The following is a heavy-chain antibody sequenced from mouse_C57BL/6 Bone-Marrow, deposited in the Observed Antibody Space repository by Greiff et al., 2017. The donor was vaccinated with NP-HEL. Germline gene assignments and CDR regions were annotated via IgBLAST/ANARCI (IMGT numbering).Heavy chain of an antibody. CDR1: GYTFTSYW. V-gene: IGHV1-55*01. D-gene: IGHD2-4*01. CDR2: IYPGSGST. CDR3: ARRRILYDYDSDWYFDV. J-gene: IGHJ1*03. Sequence: QVQLQQPGAELVKPGASVKMSCKASGYTFTSYWITWVKQRPGQGLEWIGDIYPGSGSTNYNEKFKSKATLTVDTSSSTAYLQLSSLTSEDSAVYYCARRRILYDYDSDWYFDVWGTGTTVTVSS.